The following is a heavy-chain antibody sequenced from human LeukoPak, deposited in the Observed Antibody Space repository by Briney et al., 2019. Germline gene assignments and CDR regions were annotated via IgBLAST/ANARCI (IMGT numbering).Heavy chain of an antibody. Sequence: ASVKVSCKASGGTFSSYAISWVRQAPGQGLEWMGRIIPILGIANYAQKFQGRGTITAHKSTSTAYLELSSLSSEDTAVYYCARESSSSSSTRILDYWGQGTLVTVSS. J-gene: IGHJ4*02. V-gene: IGHV1-69*04. CDR1: GGTFSSYA. CDR3: ARESSSSSSTRILDY. CDR2: IIPILGIA. D-gene: IGHD6-6*01.